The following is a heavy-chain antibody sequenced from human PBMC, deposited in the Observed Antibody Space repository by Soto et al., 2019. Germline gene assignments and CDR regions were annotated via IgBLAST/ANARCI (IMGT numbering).Heavy chain of an antibody. Sequence: GGSLRLSCAASGFTFSSYAMSWVRQAPGKGLEWVSAISGSGGSTYYADSVKGRFTISRDNSKKTLYMQMNSLRAEDTDVYYCATNPMRLLWFGEKDVDYRGQGTMVTVYS. CDR2: ISGSGGST. D-gene: IGHD3-10*01. V-gene: IGHV3-23*01. J-gene: IGHJ4*02. CDR1: GFTFSSYA. CDR3: ATNPMRLLWFGEKDVDY.